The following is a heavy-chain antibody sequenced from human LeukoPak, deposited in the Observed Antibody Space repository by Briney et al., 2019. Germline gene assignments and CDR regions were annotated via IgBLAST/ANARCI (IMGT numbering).Heavy chain of an antibody. J-gene: IGHJ4*02. CDR3: ARDGRSSGWSRMSDY. CDR1: GFTFSSYS. D-gene: IGHD6-19*01. Sequence: RGSLRLSCAASGFTFSSYSMNWVRQAPGKGLEWVSSISSSSSYIYYADSVKGRFTISRDNAKNSPYLQMNSLRAEDTAVYYCARDGRSSGWSRMSDYWGQGTLVTVSS. CDR2: ISSSSSYI. V-gene: IGHV3-21*01.